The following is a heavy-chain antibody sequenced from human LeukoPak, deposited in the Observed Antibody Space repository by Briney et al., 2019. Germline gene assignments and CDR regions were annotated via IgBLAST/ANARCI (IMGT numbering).Heavy chain of an antibody. CDR1: GFTFSSYA. Sequence: GGSLRLSCAASGFTFSSYAMHWVRQAPGKGLEWVAVISYDGSNKYYADSVKGRFTISRDNSKNTLYLQMNSLRAEDTAVYYCARDSRQLVDYWGQGTLVTVSS. V-gene: IGHV3-30-3*01. J-gene: IGHJ4*02. D-gene: IGHD6-6*01. CDR2: ISYDGSNK. CDR3: ARDSRQLVDY.